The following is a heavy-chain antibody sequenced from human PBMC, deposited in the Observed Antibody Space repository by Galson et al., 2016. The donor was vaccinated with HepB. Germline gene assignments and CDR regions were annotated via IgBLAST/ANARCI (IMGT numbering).Heavy chain of an antibody. CDR3: ATGPPSHYYDSSGYCSG. V-gene: IGHV3-11*06. D-gene: IGHD3-22*01. CDR2: ITSTGSYT. J-gene: IGHJ4*02. CDR1: GFTFSDNY. Sequence: SLRLSCAASGFTFSDNYMSWIRQAPGKGLEWLSYITSTGSYTNYAGSVKGRFTVSRDNAKNSLYLQMNSLRAEDTAVYYCATGPPSHYYDSSGYCSGWGQGTLVTVCS.